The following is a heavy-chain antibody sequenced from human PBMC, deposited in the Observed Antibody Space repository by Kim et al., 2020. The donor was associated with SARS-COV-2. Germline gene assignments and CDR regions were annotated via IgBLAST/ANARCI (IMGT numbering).Heavy chain of an antibody. V-gene: IGHV1-24*01. Sequence: KFQGRVTMTEDTSTDTAYMELSSLRSEDTAVYYCATDGGTYYYGSGSLDPWGQGTLVTVSS. J-gene: IGHJ5*02. D-gene: IGHD3-10*01. CDR3: ATDGGTYYYGSGSLDP.